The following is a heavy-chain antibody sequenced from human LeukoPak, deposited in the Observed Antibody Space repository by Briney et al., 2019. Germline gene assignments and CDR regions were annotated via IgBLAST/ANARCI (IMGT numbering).Heavy chain of an antibody. J-gene: IGHJ3*02. V-gene: IGHV3-11*01. CDR3: AKDKGVGATRHDAFDI. Sequence: PGGSLRLSCAASGFTFSDYYMSWIRQAPGKGLEWVSYISSSGSTIYYADSVKGRFTISRDNAKNSLYLQMNSLRAEDTALYYCAKDKGVGATRHDAFDIWGQGTMVTVSS. CDR1: GFTFSDYY. CDR2: ISSSGSTI. D-gene: IGHD1-26*01.